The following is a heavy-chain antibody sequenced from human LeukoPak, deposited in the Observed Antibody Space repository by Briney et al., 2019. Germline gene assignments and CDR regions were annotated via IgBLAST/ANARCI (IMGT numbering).Heavy chain of an antibody. J-gene: IGHJ4*02. CDR1: GGSISSNY. CDR3: ARVQQQLLPFDY. V-gene: IGHV4-59*01. D-gene: IGHD6-13*01. CDR2: IYYSGST. Sequence: KPSETLSLTCSVSGGSISSNYWSWIRQPPGKGLEWIGNIYYSGSTNYNPSLKSRVTISDDTSKNQFSLKLSSVTAADTAVYYCARVQQQLLPFDYWGQGILVTVS.